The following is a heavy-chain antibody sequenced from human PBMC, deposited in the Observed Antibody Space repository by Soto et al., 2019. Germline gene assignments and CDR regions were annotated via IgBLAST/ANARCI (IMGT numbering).Heavy chain of an antibody. J-gene: IGHJ5*02. CDR3: ARTTYSSGWLRWFDP. D-gene: IGHD6-19*01. CDR1: GYTFTSYY. CDR2: INPSGGST. Sequence: QVQLVQSGAEVKKPGASVKVSCKASGYTFTSYYMHWVRQAPGQGLEWMGIINPSGGSTSYAQKFPGRGTMTRDTSTSTVYMELSSLRSEDTSVYYCARTTYSSGWLRWFDPWGQGTLVTVSS. V-gene: IGHV1-46*01.